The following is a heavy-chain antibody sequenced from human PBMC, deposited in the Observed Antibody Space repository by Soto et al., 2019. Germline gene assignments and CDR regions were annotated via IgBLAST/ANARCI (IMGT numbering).Heavy chain of an antibody. CDR3: ARGKQWLVLNWFDP. Sequence: QVQLQQWGAGLLKPSETLSLTCAVYGGSFSGYYWSWIRQPPGKGLEWIGEINLSGSTNYNPSLKSRVTISVDTSKNQFSLKLSSVTAADTAVYYCARGKQWLVLNWFDPWGQATLVTVSS. V-gene: IGHV4-34*01. J-gene: IGHJ5*02. D-gene: IGHD6-19*01. CDR2: INLSGST. CDR1: GGSFSGYY.